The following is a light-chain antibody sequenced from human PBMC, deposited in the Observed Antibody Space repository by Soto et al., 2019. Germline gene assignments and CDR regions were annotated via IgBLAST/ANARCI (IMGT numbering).Light chain of an antibody. CDR1: SANIGAGHD. Sequence: QSVLTQPPSVSGAPGQRVTISCTGSSANIGAGHDVHWYQQLPGRAPKLLIFGNSNRPSGVPDRFSGSKSGTSAPLAITGPQAEDEADYYCQSYDSGLSVSGDVVFGGGTKLTVL. CDR3: QSYDSGLSVSGDVV. V-gene: IGLV1-40*01. J-gene: IGLJ2*01. CDR2: GNS.